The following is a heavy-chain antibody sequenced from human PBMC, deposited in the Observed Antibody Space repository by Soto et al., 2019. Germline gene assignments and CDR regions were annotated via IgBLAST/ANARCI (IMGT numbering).Heavy chain of an antibody. Sequence: GGSLRLSCAASGFTFSSYAMSWVRQAPGKGLEWVSAISGSGGSTYYADSVKGRFTISRDNSKNTLYLQMNSLRAEDTAVYYCAKLWDLVVTYIIFDYWGQGTLVTVSS. CDR2: ISGSGGST. CDR3: AKLWDLVVTYIIFDY. V-gene: IGHV3-23*01. J-gene: IGHJ4*02. D-gene: IGHD5-12*01. CDR1: GFTFSSYA.